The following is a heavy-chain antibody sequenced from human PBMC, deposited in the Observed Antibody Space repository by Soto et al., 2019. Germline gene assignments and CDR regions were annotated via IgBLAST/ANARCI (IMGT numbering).Heavy chain of an antibody. D-gene: IGHD2-8*01. CDR1: GGSISSYY. J-gene: IGHJ6*03. CDR3: ARSVSHYYYYMDV. V-gene: IGHV4-59*01. Sequence: PSETLSLTCTVSGGSISSYYWSWIRQPPGKGLEWIGYIYYSGSTNYNPSLKSRVTISVDTSKNQFSLKLSSVTAADTAVYYYARSVSHYYYYMDVWGKGTTVTVSS. CDR2: IYYSGST.